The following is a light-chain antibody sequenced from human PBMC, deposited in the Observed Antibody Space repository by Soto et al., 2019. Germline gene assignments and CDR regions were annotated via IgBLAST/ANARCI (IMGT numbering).Light chain of an antibody. J-gene: IGKJ4*01. V-gene: IGKV3-20*01. CDR1: QTITT. CDR2: RVS. CDR3: QQYGNLPLT. Sequence: EIVLTQSPGTLSLSPGERATLSCRASQTITTLAWYQRKPGQAPRLLIYRVSSRATGVPDRFSGSGSGTDYTLTISRLEPEDVAVYYCQQYGNLPLTFGGGPKVEL.